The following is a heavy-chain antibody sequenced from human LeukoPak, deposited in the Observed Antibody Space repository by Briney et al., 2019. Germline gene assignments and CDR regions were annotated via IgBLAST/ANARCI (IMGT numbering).Heavy chain of an antibody. J-gene: IGHJ2*01. Sequence: PGGSLRLSCAASGFTFSSYWMNWVRQAPGKGLEWVANIKQDGSEKNYVDFVKGRFTISRDNAKNSLDLQMNSLRAEDTAMYYCVRARGDGHQWYFDLWGRGTLVTVSS. CDR2: IKQDGSEK. CDR1: GFTFSSYW. V-gene: IGHV3-7*01. D-gene: IGHD5-24*01. CDR3: VRARGDGHQWYFDL.